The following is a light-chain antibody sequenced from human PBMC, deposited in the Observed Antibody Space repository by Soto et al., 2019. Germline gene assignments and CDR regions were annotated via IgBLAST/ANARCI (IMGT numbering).Light chain of an antibody. CDR3: SSYTSSSTFD. V-gene: IGLV2-14*03. CDR2: DVS. Sequence: QSVLTQPASVSGSPGQSISISCTGTSSDVGAYNYVSWYQQHPGRAPKLMIYDVSNRPSGVSDRFSGSKSGDTASLTISGLQAEDEADYYCSSYTSSSTFDFGTGTKVTVL. J-gene: IGLJ1*01. CDR1: SSDVGAYNY.